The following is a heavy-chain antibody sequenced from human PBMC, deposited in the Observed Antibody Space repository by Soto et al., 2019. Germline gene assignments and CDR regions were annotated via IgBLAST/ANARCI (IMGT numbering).Heavy chain of an antibody. Sequence: QVQLQESGPGLVKPSETLSLTCTVSGGSVSSGNYYWSWIRQPPGKGLEWIGNIYYDGSTYYSPSLKSRVTMSADTSKNQFSLKLNSVTAADTAVYYGARDSGASQPFDSWGQGTLVTVSS. CDR3: ARDSGASQPFDS. CDR2: IYYDGST. CDR1: GGSVSSGNYY. J-gene: IGHJ4*02. V-gene: IGHV4-61*01. D-gene: IGHD1-26*01.